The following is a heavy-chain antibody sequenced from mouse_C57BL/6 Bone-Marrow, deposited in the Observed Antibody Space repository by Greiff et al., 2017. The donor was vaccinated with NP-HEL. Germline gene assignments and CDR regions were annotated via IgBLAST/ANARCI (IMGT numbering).Heavy chain of an antibody. CDR1: GYTFTDYY. D-gene: IGHD1-1*01. V-gene: IGHV1-76*01. CDR2: IYPGSGNT. J-gene: IGHJ2*01. Sequence: QVQLQQSGAELVRPGASVKLPCKASGYTFTDYYINWVKQRPGQGLEWIARIYPGSGNTYYNEKFKGKATLTAEKSSSTAYMQLSSLTSEDSAVYFCAKGGGSSPFDDWGQGTTLTVSS. CDR3: AKGGGSSPFDD.